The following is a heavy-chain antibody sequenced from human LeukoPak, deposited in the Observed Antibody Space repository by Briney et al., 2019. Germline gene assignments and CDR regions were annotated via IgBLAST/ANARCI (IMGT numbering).Heavy chain of an antibody. J-gene: IGHJ3*02. D-gene: IGHD3-16*01. CDR2: IYSGGST. Sequence: GGSLRLSCAASRFTVSSNYMSWVRQAPGKGLEWVSVIYSGGSTYYADSVKGRFTISRDNSKNTLYLQMNSLRAEDTAVYYCARDRGTRAFDIWGQGTMVTVSS. CDR1: RFTVSSNY. V-gene: IGHV3-53*01. CDR3: ARDRGTRAFDI.